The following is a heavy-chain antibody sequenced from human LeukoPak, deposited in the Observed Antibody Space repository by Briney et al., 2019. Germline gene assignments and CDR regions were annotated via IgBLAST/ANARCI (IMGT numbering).Heavy chain of an antibody. CDR2: IYYSGST. D-gene: IGHD5-24*01. CDR1: GGSISSYY. J-gene: IGHJ4*02. Sequence: SETLSLTCTVSGGSISSYYWSWIRQPPGKGLEWIGYIYYSGSTNYNPSLKSRVTISVDTSKNQFSLKLSSVTAADTAVYYCARDRRDGYKKITPFYFDYWGQGTLVTVSS. CDR3: ARDRRDGYKKITPFYFDY. V-gene: IGHV4-59*01.